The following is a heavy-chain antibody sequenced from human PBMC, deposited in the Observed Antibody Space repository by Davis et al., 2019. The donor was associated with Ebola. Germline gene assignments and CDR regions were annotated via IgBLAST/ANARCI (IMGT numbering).Heavy chain of an antibody. Sequence: GESLKISCAGSGFTFSSYGMHWVRQAPGKGLEWVVVISYDGSNKYYADSVKGRFTISRDNSKNTLYLQMNSLRAEDTAVYYCAKESSQWELLNYFDYWGQGTLVTVSS. CDR1: GFTFSSYG. D-gene: IGHD1-26*01. CDR3: AKESSQWELLNYFDY. V-gene: IGHV3-30*18. J-gene: IGHJ4*02. CDR2: ISYDGSNK.